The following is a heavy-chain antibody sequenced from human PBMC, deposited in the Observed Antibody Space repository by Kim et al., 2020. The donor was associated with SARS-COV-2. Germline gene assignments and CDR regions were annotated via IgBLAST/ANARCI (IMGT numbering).Heavy chain of an antibody. CDR1: GGSFSGYY. CDR2: INHSGST. D-gene: IGHD2-21*02. J-gene: IGHJ6*01. CDR3: ARGSLYCGGDCYPFYYYY. V-gene: IGHV4-34*01. Sequence: SETLSLTCAVYGGSFSGYYWSWIRQPPGKGLEWIGEINHSGSTNYNPSLKSRVTISVDTSKNQFSLKLSSVTAADTAVYYCARGSLYCGGDCYPFYYYY.